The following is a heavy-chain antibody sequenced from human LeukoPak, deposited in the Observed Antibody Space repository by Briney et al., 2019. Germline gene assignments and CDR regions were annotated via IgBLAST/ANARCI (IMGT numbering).Heavy chain of an antibody. V-gene: IGHV3-23*01. CDR1: GFTFSSYA. D-gene: IGHD1-26*01. CDR2: ISGSGGST. CDR3: AKDPSGSYYVVSWFDP. Sequence: GGSLRLSCAASGFTFSSYAMSWVRQAPGKGLEWVSAISGSGGSTYYADSVKGRFTISRDNSKNTLYLQMNSLRAEDTAVYYCAKDPSGSYYVVSWFDPWGQGTPVTVSS. J-gene: IGHJ5*02.